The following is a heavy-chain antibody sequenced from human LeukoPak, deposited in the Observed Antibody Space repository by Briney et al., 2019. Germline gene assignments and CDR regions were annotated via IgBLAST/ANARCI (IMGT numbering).Heavy chain of an antibody. CDR1: GFTFSSYA. CDR2: ISYDGSNK. D-gene: IGHD1-14*01. Sequence: GGSLRLSCAASGFTFSSYAMHWVRQAPGKGLEWVAVISYDGSNKYYADSVKGRFTISRDNAKNMLYLQMNSLRVEDTAVYYCVRDIGTDWGQGTLVTVSS. CDR3: VRDIGTD. V-gene: IGHV3-30-3*01. J-gene: IGHJ4*02.